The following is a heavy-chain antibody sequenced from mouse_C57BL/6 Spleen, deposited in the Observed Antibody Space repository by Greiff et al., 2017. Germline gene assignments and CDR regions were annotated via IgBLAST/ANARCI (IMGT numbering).Heavy chain of an antibody. CDR3: ARDYYGSPWAMDY. J-gene: IGHJ4*01. V-gene: IGHV3-6*01. CDR1: GYSITSGYY. CDR2: ISYDGSN. D-gene: IGHD1-1*01. Sequence: EVQRVESGPGLVKPSQSLSLTCSVTGYSITSGYYWNWIRQFPGNKLEWMGYISYDGSNNYNPSLKNRISITRDTSKNQFFLKLNSVTTEDTATYYCARDYYGSPWAMDYWGQGTSVTVSS.